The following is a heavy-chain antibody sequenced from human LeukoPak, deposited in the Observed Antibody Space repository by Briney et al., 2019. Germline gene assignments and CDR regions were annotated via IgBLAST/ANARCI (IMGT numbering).Heavy chain of an antibody. Sequence: NPGGSLRLSCAASGFTFSSYSMNWVRQAPGKGLEWVSSISGSSSIIYYADSVKGRFTISRDNAKNSLYLQMNSLRAEDTAVYYCARDLFDDYSLDYWGQGTLVTVSS. CDR2: ISGSSSII. D-gene: IGHD3-16*01. CDR3: ARDLFDDYSLDY. CDR1: GFTFSSYS. J-gene: IGHJ4*02. V-gene: IGHV3-21*01.